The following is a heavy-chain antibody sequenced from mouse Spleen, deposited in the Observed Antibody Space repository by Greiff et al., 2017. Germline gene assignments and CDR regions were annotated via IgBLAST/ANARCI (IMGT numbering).Heavy chain of an antibody. D-gene: IGHD1-1*01. CDR2: ISSGGSYT. CDR1: GFTFSSYA. Sequence: DVMLVESGGGLVKPGGSLKLSCAASGFTFSSYAMSWVRQTPEKRLEWVATISSGGSYTYYPDSVKGRFTISRDNAKNTLYLQMSSLRSEDTAMYYCARGVGYFDYWGQGTTLTVSS. CDR3: ARGVGYFDY. J-gene: IGHJ2*01. V-gene: IGHV5-9-1*01.